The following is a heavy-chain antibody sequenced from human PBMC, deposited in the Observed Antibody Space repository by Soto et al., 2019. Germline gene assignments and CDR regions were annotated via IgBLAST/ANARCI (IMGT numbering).Heavy chain of an antibody. CDR3: ARSSSPGMVDWFDP. J-gene: IGHJ5*02. Sequence: GESLKISCKGSGYSFTSYWIGWVRQMPGKGLEWMGIIYPGDSDTSYSPSFQGQVTISADKSISTAYLPWSSLKASDSAMYSCARSSSPGMVDWFDPWGQGALVTVSS. V-gene: IGHV5-51*01. CDR2: IYPGDSDT. D-gene: IGHD2-8*01. CDR1: GYSFTSYW.